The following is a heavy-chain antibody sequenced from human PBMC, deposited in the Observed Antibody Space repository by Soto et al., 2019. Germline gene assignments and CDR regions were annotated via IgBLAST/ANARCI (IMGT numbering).Heavy chain of an antibody. V-gene: IGHV3-48*02. CDR1: GLSFSTST. J-gene: IGHJ6*02. CDR2: ISSGSTTI. Sequence: EVQLVESGGGPVQPGGSLRLSCEASGLSFSTSTMNWVRQAPGKGLEWVSYISSGSTTIYYADSVRGRFTISRDNAKNSLFLQMNSLGDEDTAVYYCARVRRNDASDYYGMDVWGHGTTVTVSS. D-gene: IGHD1-1*01. CDR3: ARVRRNDASDYYGMDV.